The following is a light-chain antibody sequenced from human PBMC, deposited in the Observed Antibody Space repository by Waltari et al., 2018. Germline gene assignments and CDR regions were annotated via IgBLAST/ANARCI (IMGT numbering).Light chain of an antibody. J-gene: IGLJ3*02. CDR2: DVT. V-gene: IGLV2-11*01. CDR3: CSYADRFTVIL. Sequence: QSALTQPRSVSGSLGQSVTISCTGTSTDVGGYNYVSWYQPRPGEAPQLIIYDVTQRPAGVPVGFSCSKSGNAASLTISGLQGEDEADYYCCSYADRFTVILFGAGTKLTVL. CDR1: STDVGGYNY.